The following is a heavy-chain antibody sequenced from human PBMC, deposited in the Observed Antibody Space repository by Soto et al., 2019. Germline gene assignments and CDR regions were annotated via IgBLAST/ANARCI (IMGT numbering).Heavy chain of an antibody. V-gene: IGHV1-18*01. CDR3: ARDSGTGGYYKLDY. D-gene: IGHD3-22*01. J-gene: IGHJ4*02. CDR1: GYTFTSYG. CDR2: ISAYNGNT. Sequence: ASVKVSCKASGYTFTSYGISWVRQAPGQGLEWMGWISAYNGNTNYAQKLQGRVTMTTDTSTSTVYMELRSLRSDDTAVYYCARDSGTGGYYKLDYWGQATLVTVSS.